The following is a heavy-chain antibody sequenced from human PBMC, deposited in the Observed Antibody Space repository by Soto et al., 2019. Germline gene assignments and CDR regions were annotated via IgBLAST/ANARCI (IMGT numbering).Heavy chain of an antibody. CDR3: AKSQAYCGGDCYSGFDY. J-gene: IGHJ4*02. D-gene: IGHD2-21*02. CDR2: ISYDGSNK. V-gene: IGHV3-30*18. Sequence: QVQLVEAGGGVVQPGRSLRLSCAACRFTFSSYGMHWVRQAPGKGLEWVAVISYDGSNKYYADSVKGRFTISRDNSKNTLYLQMKSLRAEDTAVYYCAKSQAYCGGDCYSGFDYWGQGTLVTVSS. CDR1: RFTFSSYG.